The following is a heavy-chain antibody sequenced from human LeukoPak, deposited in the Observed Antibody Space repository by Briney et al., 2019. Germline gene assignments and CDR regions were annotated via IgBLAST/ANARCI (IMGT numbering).Heavy chain of an antibody. CDR1: GGSISSGGYS. J-gene: IGHJ6*02. CDR3: ARGTGITFDYYGMDV. Sequence: SETLSLTCAVSGGSISSGGYSWSWIRQPAGKGLEWIGRFYTTGSTNYNPSLRSRVTMSVDTSRNQFSLKLSSVTAADTAVYYCARGTGITFDYYGMDVWGQGTTVTVSS. CDR2: FYTTGST. V-gene: IGHV4-61*02. D-gene: IGHD1-7*01.